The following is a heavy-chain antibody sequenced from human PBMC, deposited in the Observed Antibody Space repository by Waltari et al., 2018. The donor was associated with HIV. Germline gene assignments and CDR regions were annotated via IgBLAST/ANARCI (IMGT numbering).Heavy chain of an antibody. J-gene: IGHJ4*02. CDR1: GFSLSSSGVG. D-gene: IGHD3-22*01. Sequence: QITLKESGPTLLKPTQTLTLTCTFSGFSLSSSGVGVGWIRQPPGKALECLSLIYWDDEKRHSPSLKSRLTITKDNSKNQVVLTMTNMDPVDTGTYYCVLRLSPHYYDSTNFHRDGYFESWGQGTLVTVSS. CDR2: IYWDDEK. CDR3: VLRLSPHYYDSTNFHRDGYFES. V-gene: IGHV2-5*04.